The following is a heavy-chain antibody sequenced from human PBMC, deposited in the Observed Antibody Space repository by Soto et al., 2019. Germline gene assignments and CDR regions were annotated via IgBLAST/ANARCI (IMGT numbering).Heavy chain of an antibody. V-gene: IGHV3-48*02. CDR3: ARDSELVRVRPGIAVAGTKDYYYYGMDV. CDR2: ISSSSSTI. Sequence: EVQLVESGGGLVQPGGSLRLSCAASGFTFSSYSMNWVRQAPGKGLEWVSYISSSSSTIYYADSVKGRFTISRDNAKNSLYLQMNSLRDEDTAVYYCARDSELVRVRPGIAVAGTKDYYYYGMDVWGQGTTVTVSS. J-gene: IGHJ6*02. CDR1: GFTFSSYS. D-gene: IGHD6-19*01.